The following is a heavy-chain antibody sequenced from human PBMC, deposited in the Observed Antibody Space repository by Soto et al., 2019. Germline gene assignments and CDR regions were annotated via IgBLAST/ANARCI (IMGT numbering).Heavy chain of an antibody. CDR2: IYWDDDK. CDR1: GFSLSTSGVG. V-gene: IGHV2-5*02. J-gene: IGHJ4*02. D-gene: IGHD3-9*01. CDR3: APRSYDILTGYYGYDY. Sequence: QITLKESGPTLVKPTQTLTLTCTFSGFSLSTSGVGVGWIRQPPGKALEWLALIYWDDDKRYSPSLKSRLTITKDTSKNQVVITMTNMDPVDTATYYCAPRSYDILTGYYGYDYWGQGTLVTVSS.